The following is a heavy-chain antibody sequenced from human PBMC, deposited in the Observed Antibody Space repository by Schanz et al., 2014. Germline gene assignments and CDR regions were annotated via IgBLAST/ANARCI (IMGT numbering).Heavy chain of an antibody. V-gene: IGHV1-69*08. CDR3: AKVDRTRYYAMDV. D-gene: IGHD3-9*01. CDR2: IIPILDKT. J-gene: IGHJ6*02. CDR1: GGTFSSST. Sequence: QAQLVQSGAEVKKPGSSVKVSCKASGGTFSSSTLTWVRQAPGQGLEWMGRIIPILDKTNYAQKFQGRVTMTADKSTSTVYMEVSGLRSKDTAVYYCAKVDRTRYYAMDVWGQGTTVTVSS.